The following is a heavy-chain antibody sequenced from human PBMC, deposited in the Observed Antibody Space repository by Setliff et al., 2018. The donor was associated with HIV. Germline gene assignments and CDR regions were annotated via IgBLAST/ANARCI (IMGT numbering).Heavy chain of an antibody. D-gene: IGHD4-17*01. V-gene: IGHV1-69*10. CDR3: ARADYGLLTGSYGALDS. J-gene: IGHJ4*02. Sequence: SVMVSCKASGGTISSYAIGWVRQAPGQELEWMGCIIPTLNIAKPTRKFRDRVTFTADTSTSTTYMEMSSLKSEDTAFYFCARADYGLLTGSYGALDSWGQGTLVTVSS. CDR2: IIPTLNIA. CDR1: GGTISSYA.